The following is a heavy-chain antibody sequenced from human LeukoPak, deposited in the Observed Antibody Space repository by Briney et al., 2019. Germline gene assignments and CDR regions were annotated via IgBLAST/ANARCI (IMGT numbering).Heavy chain of an antibody. CDR1: GGTFNNSA. Sequence: SVKVSCKTSGGTFNNSAISRVRQAPGQGLEWLGGIMPLFGTAGYAQKFQGRVTITKDESTRTVYLELTSLTSDDTAVYYCARDVHGDYGSGWFDPWGQGTLVSVSS. J-gene: IGHJ5*02. CDR2: IMPLFGTA. D-gene: IGHD4-17*01. V-gene: IGHV1-69*05. CDR3: ARDVHGDYGSGWFDP.